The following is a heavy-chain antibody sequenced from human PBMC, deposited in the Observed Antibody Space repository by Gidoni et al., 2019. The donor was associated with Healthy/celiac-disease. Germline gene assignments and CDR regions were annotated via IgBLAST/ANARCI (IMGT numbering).Heavy chain of an antibody. D-gene: IGHD6-19*01. CDR2: ISYDGSNK. Sequence: QVQLVESGGGVVQPGRSLRRSCAASAFTFSSYGMHWVRQAPGKGLEWVAVISYDGSNKYYADSVKGRFTISRDNSKNTLYLQMNSLRAEDTAVYYCARDVSSSGWYGWALRIDYWGQGTLVTVSS. CDR3: ARDVSSSGWYGWALRIDY. J-gene: IGHJ4*02. CDR1: AFTFSSYG. V-gene: IGHV3-30*03.